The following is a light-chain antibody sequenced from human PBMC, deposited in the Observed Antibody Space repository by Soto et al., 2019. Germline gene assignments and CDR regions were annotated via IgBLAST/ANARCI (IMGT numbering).Light chain of an antibody. Sequence: EEVMTQSPATLSVSPGERATLSCRASQSISNNLAWYQQRPGQAPRLLSSGASTRATGIPARFSGSGSGTEFTLTISSLQSEDFTIYYCQQYYIWPRTFGQGTKLEIK. J-gene: IGKJ2*01. V-gene: IGKV3-15*01. CDR3: QQYYIWPRT. CDR2: GAS. CDR1: QSISNN.